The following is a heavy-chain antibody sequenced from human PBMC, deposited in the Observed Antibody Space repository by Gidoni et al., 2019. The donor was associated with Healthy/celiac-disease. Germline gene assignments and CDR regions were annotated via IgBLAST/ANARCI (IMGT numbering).Heavy chain of an antibody. CDR1: GGSISSSSYY. V-gene: IGHV4-39*01. CDR2: IYYSGST. Sequence: QLQLQESGPELVKPSETLSLTCTVSGGSISSSSYYWGWIRQPPGKGLEWIGSIYYSGSTYYNPSLKSRVTISVDTSKNQFSLKLSSVTAADTAVYYCARGLCTNGVCYPPYGMDVWGQGTTVTVSS. CDR3: ARGLCTNGVCYPPYGMDV. J-gene: IGHJ6*02. D-gene: IGHD2-8*01.